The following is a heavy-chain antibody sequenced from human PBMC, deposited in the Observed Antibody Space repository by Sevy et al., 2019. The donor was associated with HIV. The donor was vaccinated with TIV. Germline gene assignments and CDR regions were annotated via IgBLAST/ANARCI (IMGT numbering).Heavy chain of an antibody. D-gene: IGHD3-22*01. J-gene: IGHJ4*02. CDR1: GYSFTSHW. Sequence: GESLKISCQGSGYSFTSHWIGWVRHMPGKGLEWMGIIFPDDSDTRYRPSFQGQVTFSADKSINPAYLQWSSLKASDTAMYYCATSRSGYFDSSGYYIYWGQGTLVTVSS. CDR3: ATSRSGYFDSSGYYIY. V-gene: IGHV5-51*01. CDR2: IFPDDSDT.